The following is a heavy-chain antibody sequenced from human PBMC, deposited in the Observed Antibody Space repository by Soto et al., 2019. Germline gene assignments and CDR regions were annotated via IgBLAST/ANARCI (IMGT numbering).Heavy chain of an antibody. D-gene: IGHD6-6*01. J-gene: IGHJ3*02. CDR2: IYHSGST. Sequence: TLSLSCAVSGVSISSGGYSWSWIRQPPGKGLEWIGYIYHSGSTYYNPSLKSRVTISVDRSKNQFSLKLSSVTAADTAVYYCARGPYSSSSQEGAFDIWGQGTMVTVSS. V-gene: IGHV4-30-2*01. CDR1: GVSISSGGYS. CDR3: ARGPYSSSSQEGAFDI.